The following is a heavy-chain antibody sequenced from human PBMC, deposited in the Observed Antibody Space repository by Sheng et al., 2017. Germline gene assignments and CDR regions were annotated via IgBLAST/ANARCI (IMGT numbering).Heavy chain of an antibody. J-gene: IGHJ5*02. D-gene: IGHD2-2*01. CDR2: INHSGST. CDR1: GGSFSGYY. Sequence: QVQLQQWGAGLLKPSETLSLTCAVYGGSFSGYYWSWIRQPPGKGLEWIGEINHSGSTNYNPSLKSRVTISVDTSKNQFSLKLSSVTAADTAVYYCARRRGGSRPNFDPWGQGTLVTVSS. V-gene: IGHV4-34*01. CDR3: ARRRGGSRPNFDP.